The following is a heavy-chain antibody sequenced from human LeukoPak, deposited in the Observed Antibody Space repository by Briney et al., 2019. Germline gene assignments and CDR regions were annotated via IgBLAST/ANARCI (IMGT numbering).Heavy chain of an antibody. V-gene: IGHV3-7*01. J-gene: IGHJ4*02. D-gene: IGHD1-26*01. CDR2: IKQDGSEK. CDR3: ARDGGGATSSPFDY. CDR1: GFTFSSYW. Sequence: PGGSLRLSCAASGFTFSSYWMSWVRQAPGKGLEWVANIKQDGSEKYYVDSVKGRFTISRDNAKNSLYLQMNSLRAEDTAVYYCARDGGGATSSPFDYWGQGTLVTVSS.